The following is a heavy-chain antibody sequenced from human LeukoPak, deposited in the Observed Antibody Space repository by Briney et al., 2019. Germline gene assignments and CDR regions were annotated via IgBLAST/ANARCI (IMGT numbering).Heavy chain of an antibody. Sequence: GSLRLSCAASGFTFSSYWMSWVRQAPGKGLEWIGSIYQRATVHYNPSLKSRVTISLDTSKNHFSLNLRSMQASDTAVYYCARAFCVGECFVLHIFFDSWGQGTLVTVSS. CDR1: GFTFSSYW. CDR3: ARAFCVGECFVLHIFFDS. CDR2: IYQRATV. J-gene: IGHJ4*02. V-gene: IGHV4-38-2*01. D-gene: IGHD2-21*01.